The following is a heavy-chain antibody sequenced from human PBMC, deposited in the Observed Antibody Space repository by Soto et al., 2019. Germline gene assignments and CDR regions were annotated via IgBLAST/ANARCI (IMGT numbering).Heavy chain of an antibody. Sequence: SETLSLTCTVSGGSISSSSYYWGWIRQPPGKGLEWIGSIYYSGSTYYNPSLKSRVTISVDTSKNQFSLKLSSVTAADTAVYYCARHYDFWSGYYRSYYYYGMDVWGQGTTVTVSS. CDR2: IYYSGST. J-gene: IGHJ6*02. CDR3: ARHYDFWSGYYRSYYYYGMDV. V-gene: IGHV4-39*01. D-gene: IGHD3-3*01. CDR1: GGSISSSSYY.